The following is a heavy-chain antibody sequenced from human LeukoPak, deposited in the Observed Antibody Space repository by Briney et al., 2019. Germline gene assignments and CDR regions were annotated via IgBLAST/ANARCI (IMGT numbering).Heavy chain of an antibody. V-gene: IGHV1-69*06. Sequence: SVKLSCKASGGTFSSYAISWVRQAPGQGLEWMGGIIPIFGTANYAQKFQGRVTITADKSTSTAYMELSSLRSEDTAVYYCARAPLRAARKYYMDVWGKGTTVTVSS. CDR1: GGTFSSYA. CDR2: IIPIFGTA. D-gene: IGHD6-13*01. CDR3: ARAPLRAARKYYMDV. J-gene: IGHJ6*03.